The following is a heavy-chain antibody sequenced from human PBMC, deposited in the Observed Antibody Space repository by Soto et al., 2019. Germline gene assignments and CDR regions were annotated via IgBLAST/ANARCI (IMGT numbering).Heavy chain of an antibody. D-gene: IGHD3-10*01. V-gene: IGHV1-3*01. CDR3: AREPRPYYYGSGTDYYGMDV. J-gene: IGHJ6*02. Sequence: QVQLVQSGAEVKKPGASVKVSCKASGYTFTSYAMHWVRQAPGQRLEWMGWINAGNGNTKYSQKFQGRVTITRDTSASTAYMELSSLRSEDTAVYYCAREPRPYYYGSGTDYYGMDVWVQGTTVTVSS. CDR2: INAGNGNT. CDR1: GYTFTSYA.